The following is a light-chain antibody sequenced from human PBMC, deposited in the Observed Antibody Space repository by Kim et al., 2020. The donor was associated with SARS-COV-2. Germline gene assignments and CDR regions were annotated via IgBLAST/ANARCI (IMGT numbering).Light chain of an antibody. V-gene: IGLV2-14*03. CDR3: SSYTSSRIVI. CDR2: DVI. CDR1: SSDVGGYNC. J-gene: IGLJ2*01. Sequence: QSALTQPASVSGSPGQSITISCTGTSSDVGGYNCVSWYQQHPGKAPKLMIYDVITRPSGVSNRFSGSKAGNTASLTISGLQTEDEADYYCSSYTSSRIVIFGGGTQLTVL.